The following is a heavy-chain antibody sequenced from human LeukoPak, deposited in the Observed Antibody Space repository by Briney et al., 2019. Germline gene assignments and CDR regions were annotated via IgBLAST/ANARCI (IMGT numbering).Heavy chain of an antibody. CDR1: GFTFSDHF. D-gene: IGHD3-10*01. CDR2: TRNKANSYTT. Sequence: PGGSLRHSCAASGFTFSDHFMDWVRQAPGKGLEWVGRTRNKANSYTTEYAASVKCRFTFARDDSNNSLYLQMKSLKTEDTAVYYCVAMIRGVGYWGQGTLVTVSS. CDR3: VAMIRGVGY. V-gene: IGHV3-72*01. J-gene: IGHJ4*02.